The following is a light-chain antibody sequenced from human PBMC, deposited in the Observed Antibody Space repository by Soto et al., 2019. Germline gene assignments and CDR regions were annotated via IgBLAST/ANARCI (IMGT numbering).Light chain of an antibody. CDR3: SSYTITSVL. J-gene: IGLJ2*01. V-gene: IGLV2-14*03. CDR2: NVS. Sequence: QSALTQPASVSGSPGQSITISCTGTSSDVGSYNYVSWYQQHPGKAPKLIIHNVSNRPSGITNRFSGSKSGNTASLTISGLQAEDEADYYCSSYTITSVLFGGGTKVTVL. CDR1: SSDVGSYNY.